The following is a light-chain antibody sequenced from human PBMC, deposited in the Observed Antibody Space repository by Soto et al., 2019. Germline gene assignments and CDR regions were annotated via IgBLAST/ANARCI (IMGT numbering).Light chain of an antibody. CDR2: DAS. V-gene: IGKV3-11*01. CDR3: QQRSDWPPWT. J-gene: IGKJ1*01. CDR1: QSISTH. Sequence: EIVLTQSPATLSLSPGEGATLSCRASQSISTHLAWYHKRPGQAPRLLIADASNTATGIPARFSGSGSGTDFTLAINSLETEDFAVYYCQQRSDWPPWTFGQGTKVEIK.